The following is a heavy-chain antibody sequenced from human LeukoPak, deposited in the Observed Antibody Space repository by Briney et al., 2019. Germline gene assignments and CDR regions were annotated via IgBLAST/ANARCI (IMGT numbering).Heavy chain of an antibody. Sequence: SETLSLTCTVSGGSISSSSYYWGWIRQPPGKGLEWIGSIYYSGSTYYNPSLKSRVTISVDTSKNQFSLKLSSVTAADTAVYYCARDLVEVIVDPRWFDPWGQGTLVTVSS. D-gene: IGHD3-22*01. CDR3: ARDLVEVIVDPRWFDP. CDR1: GGSISSSSYY. CDR2: IYYSGST. J-gene: IGHJ5*02. V-gene: IGHV4-39*07.